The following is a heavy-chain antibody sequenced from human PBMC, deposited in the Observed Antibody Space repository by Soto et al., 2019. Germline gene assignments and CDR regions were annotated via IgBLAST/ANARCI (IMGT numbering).Heavy chain of an antibody. CDR2: ITYDRSNK. CDR3: ARDSNWSSDY. V-gene: IGHV3-30*03. D-gene: IGHD1-1*01. CDR1: GFTFSSYG. J-gene: IGHJ4*02. Sequence: PGGSLRLSCAASGFTFSSYGMHWVRQAPGKGLEWVAGITYDRSNKYYADSVKGRFTMSRDNAKNSLYLQMNSLRDEDTAVYFCARDSNWSSDYWGQGTLVTVSS.